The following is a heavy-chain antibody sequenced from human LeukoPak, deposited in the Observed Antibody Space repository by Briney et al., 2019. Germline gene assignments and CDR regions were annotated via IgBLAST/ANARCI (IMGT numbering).Heavy chain of an antibody. CDR3: ARDHGNPRGYQLLSHYGMDV. CDR2: ISGSGGST. D-gene: IGHD2-2*01. V-gene: IGHV3-23*01. CDR1: GFTFSSYA. J-gene: IGHJ6*02. Sequence: HPGGSLRLSCAASGFTFSSYAMSWVRQAPGKGLEWVSAISGSGGSTDYADSVKGRLTISRDNSKNTLYLQMNSLRAEDTAVYYCARDHGNPRGYQLLSHYGMDVWGQGTTVTVSS.